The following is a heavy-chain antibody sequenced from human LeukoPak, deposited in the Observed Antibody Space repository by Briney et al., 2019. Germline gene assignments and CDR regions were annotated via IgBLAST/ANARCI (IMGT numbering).Heavy chain of an antibody. V-gene: IGHV3-30-3*01. CDR1: GFTFSSYA. Sequence: GGSLRLSCAASGFTFSSYAMHWVRQAPGKGLEWVAVISYDGSNKYYADSVKGRFTISRDNSKNTLYLQMNSLRAEDTAVYYYARGRIAAGPYYYYYMDVWGKGTTVTVSS. CDR3: ARGRIAAGPYYYYYMDV. D-gene: IGHD6-6*01. CDR2: ISYDGSNK. J-gene: IGHJ6*03.